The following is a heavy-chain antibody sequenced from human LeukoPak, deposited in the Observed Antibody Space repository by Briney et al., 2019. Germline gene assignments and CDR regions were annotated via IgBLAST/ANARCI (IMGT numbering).Heavy chain of an antibody. V-gene: IGHV4-59*01. Sequence: PSETLSLTCTVSGGSISSYYWSWIRQPPGKGLEWIGYIYYSGSTNYNPSLKSRVTISVDTSKNQFSLKLSSVTAADTAVYYCARARDGYNWFDPWGQGTLVTVSS. D-gene: IGHD5-24*01. J-gene: IGHJ5*02. CDR1: GGSISSYY. CDR2: IYYSGST. CDR3: ARARDGYNWFDP.